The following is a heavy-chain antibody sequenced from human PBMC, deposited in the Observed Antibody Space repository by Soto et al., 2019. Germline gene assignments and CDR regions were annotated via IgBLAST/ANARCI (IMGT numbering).Heavy chain of an antibody. J-gene: IGHJ4*02. D-gene: IGHD2-2*01. V-gene: IGHV4-30-4*01. Sequence: PSETLSLTCTVSGGSISSGDYYWSWIRQPPGKGLEWIGYIYYSGSTYYNPSLKSRVTISVDTSKNQFSLKLSSVTAADTAVYYCAREDCSSTSCPFDYWGQGTLATVSS. CDR3: AREDCSSTSCPFDY. CDR2: IYYSGST. CDR1: GGSISSGDYY.